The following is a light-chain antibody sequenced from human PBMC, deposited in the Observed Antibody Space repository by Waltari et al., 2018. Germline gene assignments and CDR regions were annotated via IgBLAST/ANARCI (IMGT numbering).Light chain of an antibody. J-gene: IGLJ6*01. V-gene: IGLV7-46*01. CDR3: LLYYIDSRV. CDR1: TGAVTSSHY. CDR2: DTT. Sequence: QPVVTQAPSLTVSPGGTVTLTCGSSTGAVTSSHYAYWFQQKPGQAPRTLIYDTTIKDSWTPARFSGSLLGGKAALTLSGAQPEDEAEYYCLLYYIDSRVFGSGTTVTVL.